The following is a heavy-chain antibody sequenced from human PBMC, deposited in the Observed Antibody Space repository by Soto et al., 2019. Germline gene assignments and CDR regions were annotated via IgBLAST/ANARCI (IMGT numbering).Heavy chain of an antibody. CDR3: ARDPGGNVDKAKESDY. Sequence: SVKVSCKASGGTFSSYAISWVRQAPGQGLEWMGGIIPIFGTANYAQKFQGRVTITADESTSTAYKELSSLKTEDTAVYYCARDPGGNVDKAKESDYWG. J-gene: IGHJ4*01. D-gene: IGHD5-18*01. V-gene: IGHV1-69*13. CDR1: GGTFSSYA. CDR2: IIPIFGTA.